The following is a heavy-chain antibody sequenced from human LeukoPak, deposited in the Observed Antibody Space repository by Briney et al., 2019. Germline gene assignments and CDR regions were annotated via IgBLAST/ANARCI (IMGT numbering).Heavy chain of an antibody. J-gene: IGHJ4*02. CDR1: GFTFDDYA. D-gene: IGHD2-15*01. V-gene: IGHV3-9*01. Sequence: GGSLRLSCAASGFTFDDYAMHWVRQAPGKGLEWVSGISWSSGSIGYADSVKGRFTISRDNAKNSLYLQMNSLRAEDTALYYCAKTAIGYCSGGSCYGYPNYFDYWGQGTLVTVSS. CDR3: AKTAIGYCSGGSCYGYPNYFDY. CDR2: ISWSSGSI.